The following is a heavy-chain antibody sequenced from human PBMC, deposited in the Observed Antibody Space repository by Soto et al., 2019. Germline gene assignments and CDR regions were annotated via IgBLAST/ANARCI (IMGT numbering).Heavy chain of an antibody. D-gene: IGHD6-6*01. CDR3: VRVGLAARSYDVMDV. CDR1: GYTFTSND. CDR2: INPNSGNT. V-gene: IGHV1-8*01. J-gene: IGHJ6*02. Sequence: GASVKVCSNASGYTFTSNDITWVRQATDQGLEWMGWINPNSGNTGYAQKFQGRVTMTRNTSISTAYMELSSLRSEDTAVYYCVRVGLAARSYDVMDVSGQRTTVPVSS.